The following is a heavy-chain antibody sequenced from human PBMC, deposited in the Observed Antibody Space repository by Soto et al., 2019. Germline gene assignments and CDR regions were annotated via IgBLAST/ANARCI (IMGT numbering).Heavy chain of an antibody. V-gene: IGHV3-30*04. CDR2: ISYDGSNK. CDR1: GFTFSSYA. D-gene: IGHD1-26*01. J-gene: IGHJ4*02. Sequence: GGSLRLSCAASGFTFSSYAMHWVRQAPGKGLEWVAVISYDGSNKYYADSVKGRFTISRDNSKNTLYLQMNSLRAEDTAVYYCAREKYSGRSFDYWGQGTLVTVSS. CDR3: AREKYSGRSFDY.